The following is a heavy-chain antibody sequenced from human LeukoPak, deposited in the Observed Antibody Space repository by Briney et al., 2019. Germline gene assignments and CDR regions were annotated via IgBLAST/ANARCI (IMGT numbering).Heavy chain of an antibody. CDR2: IKQDGSEK. Sequence: GGSLRLSCAASGFTFSSYWISWVRQAPGKGLEWVANIKQDGSEKYYVDSVKGRFTISRDNAKNSLYLQMNSLRAEDTAVYYCARAPATMVRGVISFYFDYWGQGTLVTVSS. D-gene: IGHD3-10*01. J-gene: IGHJ4*02. V-gene: IGHV3-7*01. CDR1: GFTFSSYW. CDR3: ARAPATMVRGVISFYFDY.